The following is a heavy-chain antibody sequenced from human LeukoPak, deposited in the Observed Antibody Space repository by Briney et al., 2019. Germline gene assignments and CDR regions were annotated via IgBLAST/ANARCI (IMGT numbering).Heavy chain of an antibody. CDR2: ISGSGGAT. D-gene: IGHD4-11*01. J-gene: IGHJ5*02. CDR1: GFSFSGYA. V-gene: IGHV3-23*01. Sequence: GGSLRLSCAASGFSFSGYAMTWVRQAPGKGLEWVSAISGSGGATYYTDSVKGRFTISRDNSKDTLYLQMNSLRAEDTATYYCAKSRPTTVTASFEAPWGQGTLVTVSS. CDR3: AKSRPTTVTASFEAP.